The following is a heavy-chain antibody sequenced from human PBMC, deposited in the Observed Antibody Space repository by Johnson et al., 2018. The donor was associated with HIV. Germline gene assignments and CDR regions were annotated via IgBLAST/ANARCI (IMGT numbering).Heavy chain of an antibody. J-gene: IGHJ3*02. Sequence: VQLVESGGGVVQPGRSLRLSCAASGFTFSNYPMHWVRQAPGKGLEWVAVISFDGTNKYYADSVKGRSTISRDNSKNTLYLQMHSLTPEDTAVYYCARDGWGSRGWDDAFDIWGQGTMVTVSS. CDR3: ARDGWGSRGWDDAFDI. V-gene: IGHV3-30*04. CDR2: ISFDGTNK. CDR1: GFTFSNYP. D-gene: IGHD6-19*01.